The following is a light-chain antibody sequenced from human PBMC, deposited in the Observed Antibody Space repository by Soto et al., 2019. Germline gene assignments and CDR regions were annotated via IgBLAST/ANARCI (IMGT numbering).Light chain of an antibody. CDR1: QTISTY. CDR3: QQSYSNPPWT. J-gene: IGKJ1*01. CDR2: AAS. V-gene: IGKV1-39*01. Sequence: DIQMTQSPSSLSASVGDRVTITCRASQTISTYLNWYQQNPGKAPKLLIYAASSLQSGVPSRFSGSGSGTDFTLTISSLQPEDFATYYCQQSYSNPPWTVGQGTKVEIK.